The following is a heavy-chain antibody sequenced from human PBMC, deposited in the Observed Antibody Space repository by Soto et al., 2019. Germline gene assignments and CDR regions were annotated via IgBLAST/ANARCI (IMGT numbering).Heavy chain of an antibody. D-gene: IGHD6-19*01. Sequence: VGSLRLSCAASGFTFSSYAMSWVRQAPGKGLEWVSAISGSDGSTYYADSVKGRFTISRDNSKNTLYLQMNSLRAEDTAIYYCAKPDGWYPFDYWGQGTLVTVSS. V-gene: IGHV3-23*01. CDR1: GFTFSSYA. CDR3: AKPDGWYPFDY. J-gene: IGHJ4*02. CDR2: ISGSDGST.